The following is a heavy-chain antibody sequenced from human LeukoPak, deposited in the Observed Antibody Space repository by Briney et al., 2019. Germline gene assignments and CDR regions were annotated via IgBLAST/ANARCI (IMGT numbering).Heavy chain of an antibody. CDR3: ARGGSSSASSGAEGY. CDR2: INHSGST. V-gene: IGHV4-34*01. Sequence: SETLSLTCAVYGGSFSGYYWSWIRQPPGKGLEWIGEINHSGSTNYNPSLKSRVTIPVDTSKNQFSLKLSSVTAADTAVYFCARGGSSSASSGAEGYWGQGTLVTVSS. CDR1: GGSFSGYY. J-gene: IGHJ4*02. D-gene: IGHD6-13*01.